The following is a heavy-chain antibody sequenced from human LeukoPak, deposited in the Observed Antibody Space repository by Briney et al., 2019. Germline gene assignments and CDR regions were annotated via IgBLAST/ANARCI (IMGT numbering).Heavy chain of an antibody. V-gene: IGHV4-34*01. Sequence: SETLSLTCAVYGGSFSGFYWNWIRQPPGKGLEWIGEINHSGSTTYNPSLKSRVTISVDTSKNQFSLRLSSVAAADTAVYYCARGLAGGGVFDYWGQGTLVTVSS. CDR3: ARGLAGGGVFDY. D-gene: IGHD3-16*01. CDR1: GGSFSGFY. J-gene: IGHJ4*02. CDR2: INHSGST.